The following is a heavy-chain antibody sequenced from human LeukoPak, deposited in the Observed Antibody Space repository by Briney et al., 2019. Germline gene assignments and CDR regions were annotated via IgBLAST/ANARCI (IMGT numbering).Heavy chain of an antibody. Sequence: KPSETLSLTCTVSGGSISSYYWSWIRQPSGKGLEWIGYIYTSGSTNYNPSLKSRVTISVDTSTNQFSLKLSSVTAADTAVYYCARNLYSSGWKYFDYWGQGTLVTVSS. CDR2: IYTSGST. V-gene: IGHV4-4*09. CDR1: GGSISSYY. CDR3: ARNLYSSGWKYFDY. D-gene: IGHD6-19*01. J-gene: IGHJ4*02.